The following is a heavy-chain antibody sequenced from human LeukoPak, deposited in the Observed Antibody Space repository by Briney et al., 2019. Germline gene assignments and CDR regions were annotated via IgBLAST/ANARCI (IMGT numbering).Heavy chain of an antibody. CDR1: GYTFSNYA. CDR3: ARDSRRDALDI. V-gene: IGHV1-18*01. CDR2: VSASIGNT. Sequence: GASVKVSCKASGYTFSNYAISWVRQAPGQGLEWMGWVSASIGNTYYAQKLQGRVTMTADTSTSTAFMELRSLRSDDTAVYYCARDSRRDALDIWGQGTMVTVSS. J-gene: IGHJ3*02.